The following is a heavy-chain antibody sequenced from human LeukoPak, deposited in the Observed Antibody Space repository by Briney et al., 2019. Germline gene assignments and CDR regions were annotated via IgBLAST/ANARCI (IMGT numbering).Heavy chain of an antibody. D-gene: IGHD4-23*01. CDR3: AREDYGGNSGTYFDY. Sequence: SQTLSLTCAISGDSVSSSSAAWNWIRQSPSRGLEWLGRTYYRSKWYNEYAASVRSRITINPDTSKNQFSLQLNSVTPEDTAVYYCAREDYGGNSGTYFDYWGQGTLVTVSS. CDR2: TYYRSKWYN. J-gene: IGHJ4*02. V-gene: IGHV6-1*01. CDR1: GDSVSSSSAA.